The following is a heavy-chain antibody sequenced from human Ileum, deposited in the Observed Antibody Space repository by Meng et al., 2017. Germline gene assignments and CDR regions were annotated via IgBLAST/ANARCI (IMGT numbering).Heavy chain of an antibody. CDR1: GFTFKNYA. D-gene: IGHD6-19*01. V-gene: IGHV3-23*01. CDR3: ARPLVTVARTRWFDP. Sequence: GESLKISCAASGFTFKNYAMRWFRQSPGRGLEWVSAIDSGGGGTHYADSVKGRFSISRDDSKNTLFLQMSSLRAEDTAVYYCARPLVTVARTRWFDPWGQGTLVTVSS. CDR2: IDSGGGGT. J-gene: IGHJ5*02.